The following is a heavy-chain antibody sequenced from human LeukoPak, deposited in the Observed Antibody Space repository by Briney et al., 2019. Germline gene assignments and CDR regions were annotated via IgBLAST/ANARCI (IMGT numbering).Heavy chain of an antibody. J-gene: IGHJ6*02. Sequence: GGSLRLSCAASGFTFSSYGMHWVRQAPGKGLEWVAVVSYDGSDQYYADSVKGRFTISRDNSKSTLYLLMNSLRAEDTAVYYCAKEAAAGHYYYYGLDVWGQGTTVTVSS. CDR3: AKEAAAGHYYYYGLDV. V-gene: IGHV3-30*18. CDR1: GFTFSSYG. D-gene: IGHD6-13*01. CDR2: VSYDGSDQ.